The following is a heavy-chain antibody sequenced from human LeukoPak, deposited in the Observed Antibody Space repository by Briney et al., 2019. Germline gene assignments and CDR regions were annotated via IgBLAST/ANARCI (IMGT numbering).Heavy chain of an antibody. J-gene: IGHJ6*02. V-gene: IGHV3-48*04. CDR3: ARGCSSTSCYTESGTYYYYYYGMDV. Sequence: GGSLRLSCSASGFAFSSYGMNWVRQAPGKGLEWVSYISSSGSTIYYADSVKGRFTISRDNAKNSLYLQMNSLRAEDTAVYYCARGCSSTSCYTESGTYYYYYYGMDVWGQGTTVTVSS. D-gene: IGHD2-2*02. CDR1: GFAFSSYG. CDR2: ISSSGSTI.